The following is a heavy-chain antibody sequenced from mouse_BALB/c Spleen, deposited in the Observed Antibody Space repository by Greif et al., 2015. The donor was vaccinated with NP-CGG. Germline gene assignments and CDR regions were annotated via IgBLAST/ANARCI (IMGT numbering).Heavy chain of an antibody. CDR3: ARGMGAMDY. J-gene: IGHJ4*01. CDR2: ISTYYGDA. Sequence: QVQLQQSGAELVRPGVSVKISCKGSGYTFTDYAMHWVKQSHAKSLEWIGVISTYYGDASYNQKFKGKATMTVDKSSSTAYMELARLTSEDSAIYYCARGMGAMDYWGQGTSVTVSS. CDR1: GYTFTDYA. D-gene: IGHD2-3*01. V-gene: IGHV1S137*01.